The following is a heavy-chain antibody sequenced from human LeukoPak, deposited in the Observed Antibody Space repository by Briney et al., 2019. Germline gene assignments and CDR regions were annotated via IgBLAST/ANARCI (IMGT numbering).Heavy chain of an antibody. CDR1: GFTFSRYA. D-gene: IGHD3-10*01. CDR3: ARDREGFGESYFDY. CDR2: ISGSGGST. J-gene: IGHJ4*02. V-gene: IGHV3-23*01. Sequence: GGSLRLSCAASGFTFSRYAMSWVRQAPGKGLEWVSAISGSGGSTYYADSVKGRFTISRDNAKNSLYLQMNSLRAEDTAMYYCARDREGFGESYFDYWGQGTLATVSS.